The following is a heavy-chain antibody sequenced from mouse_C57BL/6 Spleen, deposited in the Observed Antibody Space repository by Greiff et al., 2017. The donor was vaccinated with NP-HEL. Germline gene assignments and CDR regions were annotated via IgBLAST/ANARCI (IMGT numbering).Heavy chain of an antibody. CDR1: GYAFSSYW. Sequence: VQLQQSGAELVKPGASVKISCKASGYAFSSYWMNWVKQRPGKGLEWIGQIYPGDGDTNYNGKFKGKATLTADKSSSTAYMQLSSLTSEDSAVYFCARHSNYEAMDYWGQGTSVTVSS. CDR3: ARHSNYEAMDY. J-gene: IGHJ4*01. D-gene: IGHD2-5*01. CDR2: IYPGDGDT. V-gene: IGHV1-80*01.